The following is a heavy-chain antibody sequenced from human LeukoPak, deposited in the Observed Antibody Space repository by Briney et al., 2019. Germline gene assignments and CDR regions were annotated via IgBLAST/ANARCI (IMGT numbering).Heavy chain of an antibody. CDR1: GFTFSSYA. D-gene: IGHD6-13*01. CDR2: ISGSGGST. Sequence: PGGSLRLSCAASGFTFSSYAMSWVRQAPGKGLEWVSAISGSGGSTYYADSVKGRFTISRDNAKNSLYLQMNSLRAEDTAVYYCARSVSSSPRTFDYWGQGTLVTVSS. V-gene: IGHV3-23*01. CDR3: ARSVSSSPRTFDY. J-gene: IGHJ4*02.